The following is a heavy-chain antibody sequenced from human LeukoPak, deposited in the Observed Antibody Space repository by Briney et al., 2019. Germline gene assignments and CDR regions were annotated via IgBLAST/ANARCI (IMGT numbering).Heavy chain of an antibody. CDR1: GFTFSNAW. CDR3: TPLPSRIAADDSDAFDI. Sequence: PGGSLRLSCAASGFTFSNAWMSWVRQAPGKGLEWVGRIKSKTDGGTTDYAAPVKGRFTISRDDSKNTLYLQMNSLKAEDTAVYYCTPLPSRIAADDSDAFDIRGQGTMVTVSS. V-gene: IGHV3-15*01. J-gene: IGHJ3*02. D-gene: IGHD6-13*01. CDR2: IKSKTDGGTT.